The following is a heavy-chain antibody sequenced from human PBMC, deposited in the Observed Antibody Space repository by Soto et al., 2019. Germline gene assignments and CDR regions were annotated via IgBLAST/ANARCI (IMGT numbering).Heavy chain of an antibody. Sequence: ESGGGVVQPGGSLRLSCAASGFTFNTYHMHWVRQAPGKGLQWVAVIWSDGSNKYYADSVKGRFTISRDNSKNTLYLQMNSLRVEDTAVYYCARIGSWALNFDYWGQGTLVTVSS. D-gene: IGHD3-16*01. J-gene: IGHJ4*02. CDR3: ARIGSWALNFDY. V-gene: IGHV3-33*01. CDR1: GFTFNTYH. CDR2: IWSDGSNK.